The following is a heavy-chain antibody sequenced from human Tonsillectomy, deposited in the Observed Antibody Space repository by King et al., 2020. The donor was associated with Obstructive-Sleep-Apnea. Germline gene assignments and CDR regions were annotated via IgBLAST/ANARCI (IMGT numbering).Heavy chain of an antibody. J-gene: IGHJ2*01. D-gene: IGHD4-17*01. Sequence: VQLVESGGGLVQPGGSLRLSCAASGFTFGSYSVNWVRLAPGEGLEWVSHITRDSSTIFDAASVKGRFTISRDNSKNSLYLQMNSLRDEDTAVYYCARLVDDYGDYINWYFDLWGRGTLVTVSS. CDR1: GFTFGSYS. CDR2: ITRDSSTI. CDR3: ARLVDDYGDYINWYFDL. V-gene: IGHV3-48*02.